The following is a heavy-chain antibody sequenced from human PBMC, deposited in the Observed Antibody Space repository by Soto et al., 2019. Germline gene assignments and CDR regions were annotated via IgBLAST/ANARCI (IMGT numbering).Heavy chain of an antibody. CDR1: GFIFIGYG. V-gene: IGHV3-33*01. CDR3: TRRFSDGWYSDY. J-gene: IGHJ4*02. CDR2: IWYDGSNK. Sequence: QVQLVGSGGGVFQPGRSRRLSWEASGFIFIGYGIHWVRQAPGKGLERVAVIWYDGSNKNYADSVKARFTISRDNSKNTLYLQMSSLRAEDTAVYYCTRRFSDGWYSDYWGQGTLVTGSS. D-gene: IGHD6-19*01.